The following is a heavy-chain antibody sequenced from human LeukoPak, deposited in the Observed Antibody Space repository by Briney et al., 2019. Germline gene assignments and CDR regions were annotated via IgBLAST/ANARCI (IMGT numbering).Heavy chain of an antibody. D-gene: IGHD3-22*01. Sequence: ESGPTLVKPTQTLTLTCTFSGFSLSTSGVGVGWIRQPPGKALEWLALIYWNDDKRYSLSLKSRLTITKDTSKNQVVLTMTNMDPVDTATYYCAHSTYYYDSSGYYLFDYWGQGTLVTVSS. V-gene: IGHV2-5*01. J-gene: IGHJ4*02. CDR2: IYWNDDK. CDR1: GFSLSTSGVG. CDR3: AHSTYYYDSSGYYLFDY.